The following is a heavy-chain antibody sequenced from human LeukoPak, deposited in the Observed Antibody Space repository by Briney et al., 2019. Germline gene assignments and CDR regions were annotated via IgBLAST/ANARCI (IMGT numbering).Heavy chain of an antibody. CDR1: GFTFSNYA. J-gene: IGHJ6*02. CDR2: ISSSGDNA. D-gene: IGHD1-26*01. CDR3: AKDVRVGGGGMDV. V-gene: IGHV3-23*01. Sequence: PGRSLRLSCAASGFTFSNYAMNWVRQAPGKGLEWVSLISSSGDNAYYADSVRGRFTISRDKSKNTVSLQMNSLRGEDTAVYYCAKDVRVGGGGMDVWGQGTPVTVSS.